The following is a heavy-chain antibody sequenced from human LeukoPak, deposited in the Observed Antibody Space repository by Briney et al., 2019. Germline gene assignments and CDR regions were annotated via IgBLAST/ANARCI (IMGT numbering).Heavy chain of an antibody. D-gene: IGHD6-13*01. J-gene: IGHJ5*02. Sequence: TSETLSLTCSVSGAYINSYYWIWIRQPPGKGLEWIGYIFYTGSANYNPSLKNRVSISLDTSKNQFSLTLRSVTAADTAMYFCARSTAAGPSPESWGQGTLVTVPS. V-gene: IGHV4-59*03. CDR1: GAYINSYY. CDR2: IFYTGSA. CDR3: ARSTAAGPSPES.